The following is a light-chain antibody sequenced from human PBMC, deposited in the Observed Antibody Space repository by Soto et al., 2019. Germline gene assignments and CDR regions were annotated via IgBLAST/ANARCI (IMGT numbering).Light chain of an antibody. V-gene: IGKV1-5*03. CDR2: KTS. Sequence: DIQMTQSPSTLSASVGDRVTITCRASQTISNLLAWYQQTPGKAPKLLIYKTSTVESGVPSRFSGSGSGTEFTLTISSLQPDDFATDYCQHYNSYSPFGGGTKVEIK. CDR1: QTISNL. J-gene: IGKJ4*02. CDR3: QHYNSYSP.